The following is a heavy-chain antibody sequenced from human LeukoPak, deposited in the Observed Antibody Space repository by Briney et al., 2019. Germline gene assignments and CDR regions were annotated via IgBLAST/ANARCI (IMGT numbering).Heavy chain of an antibody. V-gene: IGHV4-30-4*07. D-gene: IGHD2-21*02. J-gene: IGHJ6*03. CDR3: ARVNCGGDCYSGSYYYYYYMDV. Sequence: SETLSLTCAVSGGSISSGGYSWSWIRQPPGKGLEWIGYIYYSGSTYYNPSLKSRVTISVDTSKNQFSLKLSSVTAADTAVYYCARVNCGGDCYSGSYYYYYYMDVWGKGTTVTVSS. CDR1: GGSISSGGYS. CDR2: IYYSGST.